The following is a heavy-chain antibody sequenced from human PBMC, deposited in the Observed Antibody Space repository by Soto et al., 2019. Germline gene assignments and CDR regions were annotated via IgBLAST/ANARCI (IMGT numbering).Heavy chain of an antibody. D-gene: IGHD6-6*01. CDR1: GYTFTVYY. CDR3: ARGDSSSAEFYYYYYYMDV. CDR2: INPNSGGT. J-gene: IGHJ6*03. V-gene: IGHV1-2*02. Sequence: ASVKVSCKASGYTFTVYYMHWVRQAPGQGLEWMGWINPNSGGTSYAQKFQGRVTMTRNTSISTAYMELSSLRSEDTAVYYCARGDSSSAEFYYYYYYMDVWGKGTTVTVSS.